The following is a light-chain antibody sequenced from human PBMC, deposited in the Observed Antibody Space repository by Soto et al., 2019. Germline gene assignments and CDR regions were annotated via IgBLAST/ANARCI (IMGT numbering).Light chain of an antibody. J-gene: IGKJ4*01. CDR3: QQRTNWPLT. CDR2: DVS. Sequence: EVVLTQSPATLSLSPGERATLSCRASQSVSSYLAWYQQKPGQAPRLLIYDVSNRATGIPARFSGSGSGTDFTLTISSLEPEDFAVYYCQQRTNWPLTFGGGTKVEIK. CDR1: QSVSSY. V-gene: IGKV3-11*01.